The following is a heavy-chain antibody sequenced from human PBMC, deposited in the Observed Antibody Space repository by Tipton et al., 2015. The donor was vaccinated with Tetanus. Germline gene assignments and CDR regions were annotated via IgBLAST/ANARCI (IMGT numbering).Heavy chain of an antibody. D-gene: IGHD1-14*01. J-gene: IGHJ4*02. Sequence: TLSLTCSVSGYSITRGSYYWSWIRQPPGKGLEWIGYIYYSGSTNYNPSLKSRVTISVDTSKNQFSLKLSSVTAADTAVYYCARGTGDYWGQGTLVTVSS. V-gene: IGHV4-61*01. CDR1: GYSITRGSYY. CDR2: IYYSGST. CDR3: ARGTGDY.